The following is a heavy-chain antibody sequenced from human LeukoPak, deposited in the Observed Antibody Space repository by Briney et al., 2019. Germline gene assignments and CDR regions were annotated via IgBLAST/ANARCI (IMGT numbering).Heavy chain of an antibody. CDR2: MYYGGTT. CDR3: ATGKFSGYYDY. V-gene: IGHV4-39*01. Sequence: PSETLSLTCTVSGGSLGSSTNYGGWVRQTPGKGMEWIGSMYYGGTTYCNPSLKSRLTLSVDTSKNQISLRLHSVTAADSAVYFCATGKFSGYYDYWGQGTLVTVSS. D-gene: IGHD3-22*01. CDR1: GGSLGSSTNY. J-gene: IGHJ4*02.